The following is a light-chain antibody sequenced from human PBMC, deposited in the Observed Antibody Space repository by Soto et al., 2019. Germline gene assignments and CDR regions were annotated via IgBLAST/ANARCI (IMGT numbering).Light chain of an antibody. J-gene: IGKJ2*01. Sequence: EIVMTQSPASLSVSPGDGATLSCRASQSVASNVAWYQHRPGQGPRLIIHGASTRAVGVPARFSGSGSGTDFTLTISSLQSEDFAVYYCQQYHNWPPQYTFGQGTKLQIK. CDR1: QSVASN. V-gene: IGKV3-15*01. CDR3: QQYHNWPPQYT. CDR2: GAS.